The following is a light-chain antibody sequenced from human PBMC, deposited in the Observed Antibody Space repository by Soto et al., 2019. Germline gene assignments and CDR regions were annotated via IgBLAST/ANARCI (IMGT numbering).Light chain of an antibody. CDR2: DDA. Sequence: SYALAQPPSVSVAPGQTARITCGGNNIGSQSVHWYQQKPGQAPVLVAYDDADRPSGVPERFSGSKSGNMATLTISRVEAGDEADYYCQVCESNSVFVFGIGTKVTVL. J-gene: IGLJ1*01. CDR3: QVCESNSVFV. V-gene: IGLV3-21*02. CDR1: NIGSQS.